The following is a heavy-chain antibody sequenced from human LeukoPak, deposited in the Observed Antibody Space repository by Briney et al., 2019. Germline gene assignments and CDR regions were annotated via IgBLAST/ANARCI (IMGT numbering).Heavy chain of an antibody. CDR2: MNPNSGNT. Sequence: ASVKVSCKASGYTFTSYDINWVRQATGQGLEWMGWMNPNSGNTGYAQKFQGRVTMTRNTSISTAYMELSSLRSEDTTVYYCARPYSSSSGPFDPWGQGTLVTVSS. CDR3: ARPYSSSSGPFDP. V-gene: IGHV1-8*01. D-gene: IGHD6-6*01. J-gene: IGHJ5*02. CDR1: GYTFTSYD.